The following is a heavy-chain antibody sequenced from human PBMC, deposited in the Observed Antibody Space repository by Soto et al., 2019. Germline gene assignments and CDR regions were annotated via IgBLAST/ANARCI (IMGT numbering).Heavy chain of an antibody. J-gene: IGHJ4*02. CDR2: MNPNSGNT. CDR3: ARGGVFFFAAPTNPFDY. CDR1: GYTITSYD. D-gene: IGHD3-10*01. Sequence: ASVKGSCKASGYTITSYDINWVRQATGQGLEWMGWMNPNSGNTGYAQKFQGRVTMTRNTSISTAYMELSSLRSEDTAVYYCARGGVFFFAAPTNPFDYWGQGTLVTVSS. V-gene: IGHV1-8*01.